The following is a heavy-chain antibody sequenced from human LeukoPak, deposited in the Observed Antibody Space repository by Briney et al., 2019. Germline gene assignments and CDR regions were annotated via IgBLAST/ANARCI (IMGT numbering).Heavy chain of an antibody. J-gene: IGHJ3*02. CDR3: ARDQYSGTYLGASDI. D-gene: IGHD1-26*01. Sequence: GGSLRLSCAASGFTFSNFWMSWVRQAPGKGLEWVANIKQDGSERYFVDSVKGRFTISRDNAKNSLYLQMSSLRAEDTAVYYCARDQYSGTYLGASDIWGQGTMVTVSS. CDR2: IKQDGSER. CDR1: GFTFSNFW. V-gene: IGHV3-7*01.